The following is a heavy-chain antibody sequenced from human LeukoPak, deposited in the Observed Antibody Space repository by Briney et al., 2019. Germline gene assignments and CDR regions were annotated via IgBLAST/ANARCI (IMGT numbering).Heavy chain of an antibody. CDR2: ISHDGSES. Sequence: GGSLRLSCAVSGYTFSSHAMVWVRQAPGKGLEWVSFISHDGSESFHTESVKGRFTISRDNFKNTVDLQVSGLKEEDTAVYYCARDSGQRGVGATLANWGQGTLVIVSS. V-gene: IGHV3-30-3*01. J-gene: IGHJ4*02. CDR3: ARDSGQRGVGATLAN. CDR1: GYTFSSHA. D-gene: IGHD1-26*01.